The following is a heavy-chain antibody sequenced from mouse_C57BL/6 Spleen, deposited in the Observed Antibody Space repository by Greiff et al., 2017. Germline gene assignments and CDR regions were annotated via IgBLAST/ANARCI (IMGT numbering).Heavy chain of an antibody. J-gene: IGHJ2*01. CDR3: ARYTNGNYDC. V-gene: IGHV7-3*01. Sequence: EVMLVESGGGLVQPGGSLSLSCAASGFTFTNYYMSWVRQPPGKALEWLGFIRNKANGYTTEYSASVKGRFTISRDNSQSILYLQMNALRAEDSATYYCARYTNGNYDCWGQGATLTVSS. D-gene: IGHD2-1*01. CDR2: IRNKANGYTT. CDR1: GFTFTNYY.